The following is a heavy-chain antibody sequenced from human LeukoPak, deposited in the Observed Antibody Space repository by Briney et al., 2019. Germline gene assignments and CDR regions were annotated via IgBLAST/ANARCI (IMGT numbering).Heavy chain of an antibody. CDR2: IYYSGST. CDR1: GGSISGYY. D-gene: IGHD6-13*01. J-gene: IGHJ4*02. Sequence: PSETLSLTCSVSGGSISGYYWSWIRQPPGKGLEWIGYIYYSGSTNYNPSLKGRVTISVDTSKNQFSLKLSSVTAADTAVYYCARVSAASYYFDYWGQGTLVTVSS. CDR3: ARVSAASYYFDY. V-gene: IGHV4-59*01.